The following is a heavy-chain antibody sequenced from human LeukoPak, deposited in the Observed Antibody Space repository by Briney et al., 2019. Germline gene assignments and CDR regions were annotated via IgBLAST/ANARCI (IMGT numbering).Heavy chain of an antibody. J-gene: IGHJ4*02. CDR2: TYPADSDT. CDR3: ARLQGHVDY. Sequence: GESLKISCKGSGYSFTTYWIAWVRQMPGKGLEWMGITYPADSDTRYSPSFQGQVTISADKSTRTAYLQWSSLKASDSAMYYCARLQGHVDYWGQGTLVTVSS. CDR1: GYSFTTYW. V-gene: IGHV5-51*01.